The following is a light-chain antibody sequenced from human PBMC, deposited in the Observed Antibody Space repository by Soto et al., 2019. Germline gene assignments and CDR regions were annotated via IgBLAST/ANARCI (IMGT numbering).Light chain of an antibody. V-gene: IGKV3-11*01. Sequence: EIVLTQSPATLSLSPGDIATLSCRASQSVSSYLACYQQKPGQAPRLLIYDASNRATGIPARFSGSGSGTAFTLTISSLEPEDFAVYYCQQRSNWPRTFGQRTKLEIK. CDR1: QSVSSY. CDR3: QQRSNWPRT. J-gene: IGKJ2*01. CDR2: DAS.